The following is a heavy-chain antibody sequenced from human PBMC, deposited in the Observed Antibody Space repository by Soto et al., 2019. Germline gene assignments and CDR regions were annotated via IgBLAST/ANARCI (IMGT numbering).Heavy chain of an antibody. D-gene: IGHD2-15*01. Sequence: EVQLVESGGGLVQPGGSLRLSCAASGFTFSSYTMNWVRQALGKGLEWFSSISSGSSYIYYADSMKGRFTISRDNAKNCLYLQMTSLSAEDTAVYFGARCVLSDSGTCYWGRGTLVTVSS. V-gene: IGHV3-21*01. CDR3: ARCVLSDSGTCY. CDR1: GFTFSSYT. CDR2: ISSGSSYI. J-gene: IGHJ4*02.